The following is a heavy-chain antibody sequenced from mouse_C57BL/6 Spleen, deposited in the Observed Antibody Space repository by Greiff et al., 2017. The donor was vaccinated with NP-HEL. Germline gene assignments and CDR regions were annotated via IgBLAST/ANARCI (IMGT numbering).Heavy chain of an antibody. CDR2: ISYDGSN. CDR3: ARDPDGYSFDY. J-gene: IGHJ2*01. Sequence: EVKLMESGPGLVKPSQSLSLTCSVTGYSITSGYYWNWIRQFPGNKLEWMGYISYDGSNNYNPSLKNRISITRYTSKNQFFLKLNSVTTEDTATYYCARDPDGYSFDYWGQGTTLTVSS. CDR1: GYSITSGYY. D-gene: IGHD2-3*01. V-gene: IGHV3-6*01.